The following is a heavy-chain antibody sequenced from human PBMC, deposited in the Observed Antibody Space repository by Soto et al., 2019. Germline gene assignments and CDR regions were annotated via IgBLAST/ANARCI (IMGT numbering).Heavy chain of an antibody. Sequence: QVQLVQSGAEVKKPGSSVKVSCKASGGTFSSYAISWVRQAPGQGLEWMGGIIPIFGTANYAQKFQGRVTITADESTSTAYMERSSLRAEDTAVYYCATVPYIVGASLAAGNWFDPWGQGTLVTVSS. CDR1: GGTFSSYA. CDR3: ATVPYIVGASLAAGNWFDP. D-gene: IGHD1-26*01. J-gene: IGHJ5*02. V-gene: IGHV1-69*12. CDR2: IIPIFGTA.